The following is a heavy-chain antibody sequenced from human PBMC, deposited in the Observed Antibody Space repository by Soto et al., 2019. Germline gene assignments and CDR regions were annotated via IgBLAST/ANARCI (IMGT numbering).Heavy chain of an antibody. CDR1: GFAFISAW. V-gene: IGHV3-15*07. Sequence: EVQLVESGGGLVKPGESLRLSCAVSGFAFISAWMNWVRQTPGKGLEWVGRIKSKADGGATDFAAFVKGRFTLSRDDSKTTVYLQMNNLKIEDTGIYDCITGHRGYWGLGTLVTVS. J-gene: IGHJ4*02. D-gene: IGHD2-15*01. CDR3: ITGHRGY. CDR2: IKSKADGGAT.